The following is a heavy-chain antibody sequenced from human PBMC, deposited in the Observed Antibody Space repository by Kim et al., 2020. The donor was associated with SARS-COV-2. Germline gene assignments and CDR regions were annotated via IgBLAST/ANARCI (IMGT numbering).Heavy chain of an antibody. D-gene: IGHD2-2*01. J-gene: IGHJ3*02. V-gene: IGHV3-7*01. CDR3: AREGLSSTRINAFDI. Sequence: DSVKGRFTIYSDNATNSLYLQMNSLRAEDTAVYYCAREGLSSTRINAFDIWGQGTMVTVSS.